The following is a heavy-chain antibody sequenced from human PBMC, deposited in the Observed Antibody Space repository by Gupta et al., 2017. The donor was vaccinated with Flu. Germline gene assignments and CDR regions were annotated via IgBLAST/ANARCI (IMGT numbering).Heavy chain of an antibody. V-gene: IGHV3-30*03. CDR3: ARDGQKGRLRFLEWGAAEAFAV. CDR2: ISYDGSNQ. J-gene: IGHJ3*01. Sequence: RNWVRQAPGRGLEWVALISYDGSNQFYADSVKGRFTISRDKSKDTLDLQMNSLRSEDTAVYYCARDGQKGRLRFLEWGAAEAFAVWGQGTLVTVSS. D-gene: IGHD3-3*01.